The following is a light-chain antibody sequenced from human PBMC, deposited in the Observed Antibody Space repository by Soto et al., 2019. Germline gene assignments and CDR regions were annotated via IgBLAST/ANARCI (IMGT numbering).Light chain of an antibody. CDR2: KAS. Sequence: DIQRTQSPATLSASVLDRVSSTCRASESISTWLARYQQKPGKAPNLLIYKASSLESGVPARFSGSGSGTEFTLTISSLQSKDFAVYYCQQYNNWPLTFGGGTKVDI. J-gene: IGKJ4*01. V-gene: IGKV1-5*03. CDR3: QQYNNWPLT. CDR1: ESISTW.